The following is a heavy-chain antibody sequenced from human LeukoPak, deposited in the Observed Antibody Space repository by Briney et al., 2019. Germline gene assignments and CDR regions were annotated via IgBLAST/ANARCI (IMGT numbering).Heavy chain of an antibody. D-gene: IGHD6-19*01. J-gene: IGHJ4*02. Sequence: PGGSLRLSCAASGFTFSSYAMSWVRQAPGKGLEWVSAISGSGGSTYYADSVKGRSTISRDNSKNTLYLQMNSLRAEDTAVYYCAKDSSGWYFGYFDYWGQGTLVTVSS. V-gene: IGHV3-23*01. CDR3: AKDSSGWYFGYFDY. CDR2: ISGSGGST. CDR1: GFTFSSYA.